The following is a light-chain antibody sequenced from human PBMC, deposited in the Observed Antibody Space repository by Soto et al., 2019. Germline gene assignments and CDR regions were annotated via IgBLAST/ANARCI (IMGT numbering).Light chain of an antibody. CDR1: RFISSW. Sequence: DIRMTQSPSTLSASVGDRVTITCRASRFISSWLAWYQQKPGKAPNLLIFDASRLESGVPPRFSGGGSGTEFTLTITSLQPDDVAAYYCQQYNSFSLTFGGGTKVETK. CDR2: DAS. CDR3: QQYNSFSLT. V-gene: IGKV1-5*01. J-gene: IGKJ4*01.